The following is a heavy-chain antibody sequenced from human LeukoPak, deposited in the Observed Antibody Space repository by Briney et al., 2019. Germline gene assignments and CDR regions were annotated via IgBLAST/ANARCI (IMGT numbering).Heavy chain of an antibody. CDR2: ISSSSSYI. CDR3: ATVVPAARDAFDI. Sequence: GGSLRLSCVASGFIFSSYGMNWVRQAPGKGLEWVSSISSSSSYIYYADSVKGRFTISRDNAKNSLYLQMNSLRAEDTAVYYCATVVPAARDAFDIWGQGTMVTVSS. V-gene: IGHV3-21*01. J-gene: IGHJ3*02. CDR1: GFIFSSYG. D-gene: IGHD2-2*01.